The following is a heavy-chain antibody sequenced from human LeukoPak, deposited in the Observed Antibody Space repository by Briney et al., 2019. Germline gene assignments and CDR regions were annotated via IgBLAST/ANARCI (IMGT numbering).Heavy chain of an antibody. Sequence: GGSLRLSCAASGFTFSDYYMGWIRQAPGKGLEWVSYISSSGSTIYYADSVEGRFTISRDNAKNSLYLQMNSLRAEDTAVYYCARGHYDILNWFDPWGQGTLVTVSS. J-gene: IGHJ5*02. V-gene: IGHV3-11*01. CDR2: ISSSGSTI. CDR3: ARGHYDILNWFDP. CDR1: GFTFSDYY. D-gene: IGHD3-9*01.